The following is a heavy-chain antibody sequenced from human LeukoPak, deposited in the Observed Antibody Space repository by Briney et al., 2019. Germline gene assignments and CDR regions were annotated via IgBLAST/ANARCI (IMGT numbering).Heavy chain of an antibody. CDR1: GYTFTSYY. D-gene: IGHD3-16*01. CDR2: INPSGGST. Sequence: ASVKVSCKASGYTFTSYYMHWVRQAPGQGLEWMGIINPSGGSTSYAQKFQGRVTMTRDTSISTAYMELSRLRSDDTAVYYCARDRGRWENWFDPWGQGTLVTVSS. J-gene: IGHJ5*02. CDR3: ARDRGRWENWFDP. V-gene: IGHV1-46*01.